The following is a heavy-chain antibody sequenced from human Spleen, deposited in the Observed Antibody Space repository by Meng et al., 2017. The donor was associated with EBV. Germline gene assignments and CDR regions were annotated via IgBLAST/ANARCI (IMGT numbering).Heavy chain of an antibody. CDR2: IYWDDDK. V-gene: IGHV2-5*02. Sequence: QLTLKESAPTLVKPTQTLTLPCTFSGFSLSRNGEAVAWFRQPPGKALDWLALIYWDDDKRFSPSLKNRLTITKDTSRVVLTMTNMDPVDTATYFCAHSNDPGGDWFDPWGQGTLVTSPQ. J-gene: IGHJ5*02. CDR3: AHSNDPGGDWFDP. CDR1: GFSLSRNGEA. D-gene: IGHD3-10*01.